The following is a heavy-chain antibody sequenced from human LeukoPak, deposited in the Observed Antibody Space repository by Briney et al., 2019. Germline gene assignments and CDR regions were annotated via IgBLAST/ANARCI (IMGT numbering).Heavy chain of an antibody. Sequence: GGSLRLSCAASGFTFSTYWMHWVRQAPGKGLVWVSRINSDGSSTSYADSVKGRFTISRDNAKNSLYLQMNSLRAEDTAVYYCARPSLHSSSCPGYWGQGTLVTVSS. CDR1: GFTFSTYW. CDR2: INSDGSST. J-gene: IGHJ4*02. CDR3: ARPSLHSSSCPGY. V-gene: IGHV3-74*01. D-gene: IGHD6-13*01.